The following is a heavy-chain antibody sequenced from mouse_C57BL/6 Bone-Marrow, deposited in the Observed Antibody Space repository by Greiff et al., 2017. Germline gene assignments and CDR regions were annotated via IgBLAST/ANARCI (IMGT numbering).Heavy chain of an antibody. CDR2: IWSDGST. Sequence: VKVVESGPGLVAPSPSLSITCTVSGFSLTSYGVHWVRQPPGKGLEWLVVIWSDGSTTYNSALKSRLSISKDNSKSHVSLKMNSLQTDDTAMYYCARQGGSSYLYYAMDYWGQGTSVTVSS. CDR3: ARQGGSSYLYYAMDY. D-gene: IGHD1-1*01. CDR1: GFSLTSYG. J-gene: IGHJ4*01. V-gene: IGHV2-6-1*01.